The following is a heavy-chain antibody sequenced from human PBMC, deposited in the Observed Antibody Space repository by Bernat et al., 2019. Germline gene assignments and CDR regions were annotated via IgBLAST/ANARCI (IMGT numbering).Heavy chain of an antibody. D-gene: IGHD3-10*01. CDR1: GGTFSSYA. Sequence: QVQLVQSGAEVKKPGSSVKVSCKASGGTFSSYAISWVRQAPGQGLEWMGGIIPIFGTANYAQKFQGRVTKTAAKSTSTAYMELSSLRSEDTAVYYCARVPNPGGYGSGKEDYYYMDVWGKGTTVTVS. V-gene: IGHV1-69*06. J-gene: IGHJ6*03. CDR3: ARVPNPGGYGSGKEDYYYMDV. CDR2: IIPIFGTA.